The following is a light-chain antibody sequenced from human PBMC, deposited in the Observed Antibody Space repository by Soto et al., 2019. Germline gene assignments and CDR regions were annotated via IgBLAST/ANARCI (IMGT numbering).Light chain of an antibody. CDR2: EVS. V-gene: IGLV2-14*01. CDR3: TSYTTSSTHWV. Sequence: QSALTQPASVSRSPGQSITISCTGTSSDVGGYNYVSWYQQHPGKAAKLMIYEVSNRPSGVSNRFSGSKSGNTASLTISGLQAEDEADYYCTSYTTSSTHWVFGGGTQLTVL. J-gene: IGLJ3*02. CDR1: SSDVGGYNY.